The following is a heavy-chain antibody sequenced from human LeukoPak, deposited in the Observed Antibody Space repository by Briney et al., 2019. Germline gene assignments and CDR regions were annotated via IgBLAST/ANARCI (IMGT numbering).Heavy chain of an antibody. J-gene: IGHJ4*02. Sequence: GGSLRLSCAACGFTFSSYDMHWFRQATGKGLDWFSAIGTAVDTYYPGSVKGQFTISRENAKNSLYLQMNSLRAGDTAVYYCARVLTPNYDYVWGSYRPTCFDYWGQGTLVTVSS. D-gene: IGHD3-16*02. CDR2: IGTAVDT. CDR1: GFTFSSYD. V-gene: IGHV3-13*03. CDR3: ARVLTPNYDYVWGSYRPTCFDY.